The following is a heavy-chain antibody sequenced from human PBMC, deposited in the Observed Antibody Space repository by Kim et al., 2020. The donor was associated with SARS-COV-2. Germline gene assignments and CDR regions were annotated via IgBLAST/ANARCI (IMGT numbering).Heavy chain of an antibody. Sequence: ASVKVSCKASGYTFTSYAMNWVRQAPGQGLEWMGWINTNTGNPTYAQGFTGRFVFSLDTSVSTAYLQISSLKAEDTAVYYCARDLHAAGIAAAGYYYYYMDVRGKGTTVTVSS. D-gene: IGHD6-13*01. CDR2: INTNTGNP. V-gene: IGHV7-4-1*02. CDR3: ARDLHAAGIAAAGYYYYYMDV. CDR1: GYTFTSYA. J-gene: IGHJ6*03.